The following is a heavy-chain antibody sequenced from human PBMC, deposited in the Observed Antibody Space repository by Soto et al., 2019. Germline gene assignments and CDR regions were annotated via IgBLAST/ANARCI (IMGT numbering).Heavy chain of an antibody. CDR2: INPNSGGT. Sequence: GPVKVACKASGYTFTGDYMHWVRQAPGQGREWMGWINPNSGGTNYAQKFQGWVTMTRDTSISTAYMELSRLRSDDTAVYYCARSYYDSCGHYGDYYYYYYGMAGWGQGTEVXDSS. D-gene: IGHD3-22*01. J-gene: IGHJ6*02. V-gene: IGHV1-2*04. CDR3: ARSYYDSCGHYGDYYYYYYGMAG. CDR1: GYTFTGDY.